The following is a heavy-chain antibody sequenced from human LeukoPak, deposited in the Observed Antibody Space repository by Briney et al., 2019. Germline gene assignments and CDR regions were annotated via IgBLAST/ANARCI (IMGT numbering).Heavy chain of an antibody. D-gene: IGHD3-22*01. CDR1: GYTFTSNY. CDR2: ISPSGGST. Sequence: GASVKVSCKAFGYTFTSNYMHWVRQAPGQGPEWMGVISPSGGSTTYAQKFQGRVTLTRDMSTSTDYLELSSLRSEDTAVYYCAGSSGYYGPWGQGTLVTVSS. V-gene: IGHV1-46*01. CDR3: AGSSGYYGP. J-gene: IGHJ5*02.